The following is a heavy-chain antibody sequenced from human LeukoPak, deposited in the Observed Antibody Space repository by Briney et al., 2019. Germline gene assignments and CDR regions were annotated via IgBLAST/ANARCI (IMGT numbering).Heavy chain of an antibody. CDR1: GFSVSTNY. J-gene: IGHJ4*02. V-gene: IGHV3-53*01. CDR2: IYSSGST. D-gene: IGHD3-9*01. CDR3: ARRQDDSPLGY. Sequence: GSLRLSCAASGFSVSTNYMSWVRQAPGKGLEWVSVIYSSGSTDYADSVKGRFTISRDTSENTVYLQMNSLRADDTAVYYCARRQDDSPLGYWGQGTLVTVSS.